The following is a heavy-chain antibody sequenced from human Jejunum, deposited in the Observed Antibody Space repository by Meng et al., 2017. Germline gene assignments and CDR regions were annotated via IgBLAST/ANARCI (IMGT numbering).Heavy chain of an antibody. J-gene: IGHJ4*02. CDR1: RLQLSLGY. CDR3: ATTGSRGSGY. CDR2: INTGHSPP. D-gene: IGHD2-15*01. V-gene: IGHV3-11*01. Sequence: QVRVVELGGGSFEARGSLMLSFGSSRLQLSLGYMGRPRPRPGEGVEWVKSINTGHSPPSFAESVKGRFSISRDNAKKSVYLQMNRLRAEDTAVYYCATTGSRGSGYWGQGTLVTVSS.